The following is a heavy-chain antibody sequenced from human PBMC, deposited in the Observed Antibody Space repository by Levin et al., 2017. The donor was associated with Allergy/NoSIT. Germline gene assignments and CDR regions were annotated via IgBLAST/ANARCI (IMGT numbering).Heavy chain of an antibody. CDR1: GYSFTSYW. CDR2: INPGDSDT. D-gene: IGHD3-16*01. Sequence: GGSLRLSCKASGYSFTSYWIGWVRQMPGKGLEWMAIINPGDSDTRYSPSFQGQVTISADKSISTAYLQWSSLKASETAMYYCARHHKGGACFGPWGQGTLVTV. J-gene: IGHJ5*02. CDR3: ARHHKGGACFGP. V-gene: IGHV5-51*01.